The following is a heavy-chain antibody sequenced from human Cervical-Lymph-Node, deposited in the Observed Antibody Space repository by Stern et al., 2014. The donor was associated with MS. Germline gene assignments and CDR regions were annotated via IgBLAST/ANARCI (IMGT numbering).Heavy chain of an antibody. D-gene: IGHD1-1*01. CDR2: VIPVLLKP. CDR3: ARTASAWNGDLMGAAPSGYYYGMDV. V-gene: IGHV1-69*06. CDR1: GGSFSRNA. J-gene: IGHJ6*02. Sequence: VQLVQSGAEVKKPGSSVKVSCMASGGSFSRNAISWVRPAPGQGLAWVGGVIPVLLKPKYARKCQGSVIITADRSTSTVYLELPSLRSEDTAVYYCARTASAWNGDLMGAAPSGYYYGMDVWGQGTTVTVSS.